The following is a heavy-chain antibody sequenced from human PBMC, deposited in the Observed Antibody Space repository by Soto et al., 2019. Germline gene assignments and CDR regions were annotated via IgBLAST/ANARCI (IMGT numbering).Heavy chain of an antibody. CDR1: GGSVSGYY. D-gene: IGHD3-16*01. J-gene: IGHJ4*02. CDR2: ISPSDST. Sequence: QVQVRESGPGLVQTSETLSLTCSVSGGSVSGYYWSWIRQAPVKGLEWIVYISPSDSTITRDHPSPVSRVTLSVDTSKTQVPLLLRSVTAAATGLSYCARGTLTFGPGIFDLWGPGTQGFASS. V-gene: IGHV4-59*02. CDR3: ARGTLTFGPGIFDL.